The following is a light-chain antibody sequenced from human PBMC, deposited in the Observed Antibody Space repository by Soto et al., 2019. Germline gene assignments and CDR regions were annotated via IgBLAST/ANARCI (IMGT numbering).Light chain of an antibody. Sequence: EMLLTQSPDTLSFVPGGRATLSCRAAQSVGSCLAWYQHKAGQAPRLLIDGASSRAAGISDRFSGRGAREDFPLTSSRLEPDFSTEYCRQLYGSSPTFGEGTKVDIK. CDR3: QLYGSSPT. V-gene: IGKV3-20*01. CDR1: QSVGSC. CDR2: GAS. J-gene: IGKJ1*01.